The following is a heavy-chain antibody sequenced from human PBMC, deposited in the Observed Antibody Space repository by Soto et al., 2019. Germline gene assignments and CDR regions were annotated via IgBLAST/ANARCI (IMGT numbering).Heavy chain of an antibody. CDR3: ARADFWSGYDKAYYYYGMDV. V-gene: IGHV1-18*01. CDR1: GYTFTSYG. Sequence: ASVKVSCKASGYTFTSYGISWVRQAPGQGLEWMGWISAYNGNTNYAQKLQGRVTMTTDTSTSTAYMELRSLRSDDTAVYYCARADFWSGYDKAYYYYGMDVWGQGTTVTVSS. CDR2: ISAYNGNT. J-gene: IGHJ6*02. D-gene: IGHD3-3*01.